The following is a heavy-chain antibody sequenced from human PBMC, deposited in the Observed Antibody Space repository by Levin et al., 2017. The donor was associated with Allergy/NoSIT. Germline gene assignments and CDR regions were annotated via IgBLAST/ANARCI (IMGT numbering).Heavy chain of an antibody. CDR3: TREGHFRSYSS. V-gene: IGHV4-4*07. CDR2: IYSIGSTHYT. J-gene: IGHJ5*02. D-gene: IGHD3-3*02. Sequence: PSETLSLTCTVSGDSITNYSWNWIRQPAGKGLEWIGRIYSIGSTHYTKYNPSLNSRVTMSVDTSKNQFSLRLTSVTAADTAVYFCTREGHFRSYSSWGQGTLVTVSS. CDR1: GDSITNYS.